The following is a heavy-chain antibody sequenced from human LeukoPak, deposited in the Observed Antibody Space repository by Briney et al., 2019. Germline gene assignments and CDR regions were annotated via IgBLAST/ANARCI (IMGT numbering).Heavy chain of an antibody. CDR1: GYTFTGYY. Sequence: GASVKVSCKASGYTFTGYYMHWVRQAPGQGLEWMGWTNPNSGGTNYAQKFQGRVTMTRDTSISTAYMELSRLRSDDTAVYYCACIAVASVATRDFDYWGQGTLVTVSS. CDR3: ACIAVASVATRDFDY. CDR2: TNPNSGGT. V-gene: IGHV1-2*02. J-gene: IGHJ4*02. D-gene: IGHD6-19*01.